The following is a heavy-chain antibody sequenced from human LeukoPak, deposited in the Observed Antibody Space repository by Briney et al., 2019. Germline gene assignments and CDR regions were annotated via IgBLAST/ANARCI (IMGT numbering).Heavy chain of an antibody. Sequence: ASVKVSCKASGYTFTSYDFNWVRQATGQRPEWMGWMSPNSGDTGYAQKFQDRVTMTRNTSISTAYMELSSLRSDDTAVYYCASTIAVAGTDYYGMDVWGQGTTVTVSS. V-gene: IGHV1-8*01. CDR1: GYTFTSYD. CDR2: MSPNSGDT. J-gene: IGHJ6*02. CDR3: ASTIAVAGTDYYGMDV. D-gene: IGHD6-19*01.